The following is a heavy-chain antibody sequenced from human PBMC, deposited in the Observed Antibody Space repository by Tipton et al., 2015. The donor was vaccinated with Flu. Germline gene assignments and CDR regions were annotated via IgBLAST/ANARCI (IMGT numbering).Heavy chain of an antibody. J-gene: IGHJ4*02. Sequence: SLRLSCAASGFTFSRYGMSWVRQAPGKGLEWVSGISAGRGTKYFADSVKGRFTISRDNSKNTLSPQMNSLRAEDTAVYYCARAEGLDGRRQPDYWGQGILVSVSS. D-gene: IGHD1-26*01. CDR1: GFTFSRYG. CDR2: ISAGRGTK. V-gene: IGHV3-23*01. CDR3: ARAEGLDGRRQPDY.